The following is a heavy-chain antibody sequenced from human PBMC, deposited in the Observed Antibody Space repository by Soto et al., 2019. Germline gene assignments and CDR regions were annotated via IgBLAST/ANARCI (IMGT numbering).Heavy chain of an antibody. V-gene: IGHV1-8*01. CDR2: MNPNSGNT. CDR3: ARGGEKLRFLEWLSSKYYFDY. CDR1: GYTFTSYD. Sequence: QVQLVQSGAEVKKPGASVKVSCKASGYTFTSYDINWVRQATGQGLEWMGWMNPNSGNTGYAQKCQGRVNMTRNTSISTAYMELSSLRSEDTAVYYCARGGEKLRFLEWLSSKYYFDYWGQGTLVTVSS. D-gene: IGHD3-3*01. J-gene: IGHJ4*02.